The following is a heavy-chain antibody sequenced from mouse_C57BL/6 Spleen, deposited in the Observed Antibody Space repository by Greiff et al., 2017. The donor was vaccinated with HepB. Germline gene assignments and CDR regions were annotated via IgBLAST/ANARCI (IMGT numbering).Heavy chain of an antibody. CDR2: ISSGGSYT. CDR1: GFTFSSYG. Sequence: EVKVVDSGGDLVKPGGSLKLSCAASGFTFSSYGMSWVRQTPDKRLEWVATISSGGSYTYYPDSVKGRFTISRDNAKNTLYLQMSSLKSEDTAMYYCARQNYGSSPFADWGQGTLVTVSA. J-gene: IGHJ3*01. D-gene: IGHD1-1*01. CDR3: ARQNYGSSPFAD. V-gene: IGHV5-6*01.